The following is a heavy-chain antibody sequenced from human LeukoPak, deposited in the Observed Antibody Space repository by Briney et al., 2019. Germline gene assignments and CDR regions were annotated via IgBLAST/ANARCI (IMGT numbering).Heavy chain of an antibody. J-gene: IGHJ4*02. CDR1: GFNFGDFA. CDR2: VTWDSGRL. CDR3: AKDKYRLRTYGDLYFFDS. V-gene: IGHV3-9*01. D-gene: IGHD4-17*01. Sequence: SGGSLRLSCATSGFNFGDFAMHWVQQAPGKGLEWVSGVTWDSGRLGYADSVKCGFTVSRDNAKNSLYLQMNNLRPEDTALYYCAKDKYRLRTYGDLYFFDSWGQGTLVTVSS.